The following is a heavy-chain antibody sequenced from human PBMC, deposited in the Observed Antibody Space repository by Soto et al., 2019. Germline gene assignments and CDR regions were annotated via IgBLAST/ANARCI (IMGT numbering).Heavy chain of an antibody. Sequence: PVGTTRPCSTASAFTFIIDVMHMVRKAPGKGLEWVAVILYDGSNKYYADSVKGRFTISRDNSKNTLYLQMNSLRAEDTAVYYCARDPVSDSSSWFFDYWGQGP. CDR3: ARDPVSDSSSWFFDY. CDR1: AFTFIIDV. J-gene: IGHJ4*02. V-gene: IGHV3-33*01. D-gene: IGHD6-13*01. CDR2: ILYDGSNK.